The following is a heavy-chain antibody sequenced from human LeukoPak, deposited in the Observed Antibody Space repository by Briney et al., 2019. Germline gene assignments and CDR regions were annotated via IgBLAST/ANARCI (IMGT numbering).Heavy chain of an antibody. CDR2: IQNSVTSY. Sequence: SETLSLTCAVSGGSISSYYWRWVRQPPGKGLEWIGYIQNSVTSYTDNPSLQSRVTISVDTSKNQLSLKVTAVTAAATAVYYCVRSPQLDPWGQGTLVTVSS. CDR1: GGSISSYY. CDR3: VRSPQLDP. V-gene: IGHV4-59*01. J-gene: IGHJ5*02.